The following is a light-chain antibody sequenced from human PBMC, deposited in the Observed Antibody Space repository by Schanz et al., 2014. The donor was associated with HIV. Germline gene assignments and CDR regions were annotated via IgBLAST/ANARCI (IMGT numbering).Light chain of an antibody. J-gene: IGLJ2*01. Sequence: QSVLTQPASVSGSLGQSITISCTGTSGDVGRYDYVPWSQKHPGQAPKLLIYDFTYRPSGISNRFSGSKSGYTASLTISGLQADDEADYYCSSYTTSSTLVFGGGTKLTVL. CDR2: DFT. CDR1: SGDVGRYDY. V-gene: IGLV2-14*03. CDR3: SSYTTSSTLV.